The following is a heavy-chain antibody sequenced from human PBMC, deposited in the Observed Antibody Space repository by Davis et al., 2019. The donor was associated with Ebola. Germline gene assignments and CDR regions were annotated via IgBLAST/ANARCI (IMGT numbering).Heavy chain of an antibody. CDR2: VYYSGYA. CDR1: GGSIRNYY. CDR3: ARGNGDYLRLDS. Sequence: SETLSLTCTVSGGSIRNYYWTWIRQAPGKGLEWIGYVYYSGYANYNPSLKSRVTISLDTSMTRFSLRLNSVTAADTAVYYCARGNGDYLRLDSCGQGTLATVSS. J-gene: IGHJ4*02. V-gene: IGHV4-59*01. D-gene: IGHD4-17*01.